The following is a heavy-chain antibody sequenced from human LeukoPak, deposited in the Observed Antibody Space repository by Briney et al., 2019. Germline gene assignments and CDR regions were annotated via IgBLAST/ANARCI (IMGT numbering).Heavy chain of an antibody. CDR2: ITSSGGAI. CDR1: GFTFSNYY. Sequence: PGGSLRLSCAASGFTFSNYYMTWIRQAPGKGLEWVSYITSSGGAIYYADSVKGRFTISRDNAKNSLYLQMNSLRAEDTAVYYCARVAGYCSTTSCYGYYVDSWGQGTLVTVSS. D-gene: IGHD2-2*01. CDR3: ARVAGYCSTTSCYGYYVDS. J-gene: IGHJ4*02. V-gene: IGHV3-11*04.